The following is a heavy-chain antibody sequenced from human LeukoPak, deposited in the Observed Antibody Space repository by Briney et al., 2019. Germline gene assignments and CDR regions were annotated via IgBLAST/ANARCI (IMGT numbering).Heavy chain of an antibody. D-gene: IGHD2-15*01. V-gene: IGHV3-30-3*01. Sequence: PGGSLRLSCAASGFTFSYYLMDWVRQAPGKGLEWVASISYDGNNKNYADSVKGRFTISRDNAKNSLYLQMNSLRAEDTAVYFCARELRSGGSSLDYFDYWGQGTLVTVSS. J-gene: IGHJ4*02. CDR2: ISYDGNNK. CDR1: GFTFSYYL. CDR3: ARELRSGGSSLDYFDY.